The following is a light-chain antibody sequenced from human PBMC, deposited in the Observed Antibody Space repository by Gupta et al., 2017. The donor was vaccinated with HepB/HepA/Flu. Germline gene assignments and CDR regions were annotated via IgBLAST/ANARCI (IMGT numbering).Light chain of an antibody. Sequence: SALTQPSSASGSPGQLITISCTRASRDVGGYNYVSWYQQHPGKTPKIMFYDVSNRPSGVSNRSSGSKSGNTASLTISGLQAEGEADYYCSSYTSSSTRVFGGGIKLTVL. CDR3: SSYTSSSTRV. CDR1: SRDVGGYNY. V-gene: IGLV2-14*03. J-gene: IGLJ3*02. CDR2: DVS.